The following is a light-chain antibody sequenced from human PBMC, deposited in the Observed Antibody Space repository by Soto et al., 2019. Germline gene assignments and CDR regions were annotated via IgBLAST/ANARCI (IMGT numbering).Light chain of an antibody. V-gene: IGLV1-44*01. Sequence: QAVVTQPPSASGTPGQRVTISCSGSSSNIGSNAVSWFQQVPGTAPKLLICHDDQRPSGVPDRFSASKSVTSASLVISGLQPEDEAYYYCAAWDDVLDGRLFGGGTKLTVL. J-gene: IGLJ3*02. CDR1: SSNIGSNA. CDR2: HDD. CDR3: AAWDDVLDGRL.